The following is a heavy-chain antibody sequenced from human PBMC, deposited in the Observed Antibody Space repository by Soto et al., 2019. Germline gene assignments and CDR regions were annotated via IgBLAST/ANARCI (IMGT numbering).Heavy chain of an antibody. CDR3: AKVERYCSSTSCPITPFDY. V-gene: IGHV3-23*01. J-gene: IGHJ4*02. CDR2: ISGSGGST. Sequence: GGSLRLSCAASGFTFSSYAMSWVRQAPGKGLEWVSAISGSGGSTYYADSVKGRFTISRDNSKNTLYLQMNSLRAEDTAVYYSAKVERYCSSTSCPITPFDYWGQGTLVTSPQ. CDR1: GFTFSSYA. D-gene: IGHD2-2*01.